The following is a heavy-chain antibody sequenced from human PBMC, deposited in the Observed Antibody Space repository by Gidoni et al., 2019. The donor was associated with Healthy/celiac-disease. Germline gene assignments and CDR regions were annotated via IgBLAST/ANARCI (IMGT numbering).Heavy chain of an antibody. V-gene: IGHV3-23*01. CDR1: GLTFGSFA. CDR3: AKFGKEDPATFFYSAMDV. J-gene: IGHJ6*02. CDR2: ISDSGESP. Sequence: EVQLLESGGGLVQPGGSLRLSCAAAGLTFGSFAVSWVRQTPGQGLEWVSGISDSGESPHYADSVKGRFTISRDNSKNTLFLQMNSLRAEDTAIYYCAKFGKEDPATFFYSAMDVWGQGTTVTVSS. D-gene: IGHD5-18*01.